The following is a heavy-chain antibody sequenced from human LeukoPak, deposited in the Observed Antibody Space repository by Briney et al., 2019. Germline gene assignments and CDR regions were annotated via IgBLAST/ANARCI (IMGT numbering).Heavy chain of an antibody. Sequence: GGSLRLSCAASGFTFSSYAMSWVRQAPGKGLEWVSAISGRGGSTYDADSVKGRFTISRDNSKNTLYLKMNSLRAEDTAVYYCASDTAMVIYYYYYMDVWGKGTTVTVSS. J-gene: IGHJ6*03. CDR3: ASDTAMVIYYYYYMDV. D-gene: IGHD5-18*01. V-gene: IGHV3-23*01. CDR2: ISGRGGST. CDR1: GFTFSSYA.